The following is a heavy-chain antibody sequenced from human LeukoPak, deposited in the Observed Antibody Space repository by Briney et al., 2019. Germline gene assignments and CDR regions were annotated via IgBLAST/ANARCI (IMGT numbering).Heavy chain of an antibody. V-gene: IGHV5-51*01. Sequence: KVSCKASGYTFTNYWIGWVRQMPGKGLEWMGIIYPGDSETRYSPSFQGQVTISADKSISTAYLQWSSLKASDTAMYYCARRRDLYSGSYYPFDYWGQGTLVTVSS. CDR3: ARRRDLYSGSYYPFDY. CDR1: GYTFTNYW. D-gene: IGHD1-26*01. CDR2: IYPGDSET. J-gene: IGHJ4*02.